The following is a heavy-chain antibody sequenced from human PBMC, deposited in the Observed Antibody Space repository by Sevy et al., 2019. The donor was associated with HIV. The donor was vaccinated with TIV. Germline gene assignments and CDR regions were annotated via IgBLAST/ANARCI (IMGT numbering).Heavy chain of an antibody. D-gene: IGHD5-12*01. CDR3: ARHTKMATLYYYYYGMDV. J-gene: IGHJ6*02. CDR1: GYSFTSYW. V-gene: IGHV5-51*01. Sequence: GESLKISCKGSGYSFTSYWIGWVRQMPGKGLECMGIIYPGDSDTRYSPSFQGQVTISADKSISTAYLQWSSLKASDTAMYYCARHTKMATLYYYYYGMDVWGQGTTVTVSS. CDR2: IYPGDSDT.